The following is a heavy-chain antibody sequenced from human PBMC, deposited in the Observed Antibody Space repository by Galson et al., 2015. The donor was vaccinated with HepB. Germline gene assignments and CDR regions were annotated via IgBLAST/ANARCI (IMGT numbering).Heavy chain of an antibody. Sequence: SLRLSCAASGFTFSGSDINWIRQASGKGLEWIGRIRNRADGYATAHAASMRGRFTVSRDDSTNTAYLQINSLKIEGTAVYYCARTDVTTVTTSGDFWGQGTLVTVSS. D-gene: IGHD4-17*01. CDR3: ARTDVTTVTTSGDF. V-gene: IGHV3-73*01. CDR1: GFTFSGSD. J-gene: IGHJ4*02. CDR2: IRNRADGYAT.